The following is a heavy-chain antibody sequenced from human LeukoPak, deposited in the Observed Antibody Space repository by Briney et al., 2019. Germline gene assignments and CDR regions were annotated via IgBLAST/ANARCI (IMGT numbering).Heavy chain of an antibody. Sequence: GESLKISCKGSGYSFTSYWIGWVRQMPGKGLEWMGIIYPGDSDTRYSPSFQGQVTISADKSISTAYLQWSSLKASDTAMYYCARSLSRSNGWYPREDYWGQGTLVTVSS. D-gene: IGHD6-19*01. V-gene: IGHV5-51*01. CDR1: GYSFTSYW. CDR3: ARSLSRSNGWYPREDY. CDR2: IYPGDSDT. J-gene: IGHJ4*02.